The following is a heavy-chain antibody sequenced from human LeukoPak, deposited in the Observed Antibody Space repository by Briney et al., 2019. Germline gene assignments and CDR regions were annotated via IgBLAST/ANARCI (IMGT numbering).Heavy chain of an antibody. Sequence: GGSLRLSCAASGFTFSSYSMNWVRQAPGKGLEWVSSISSSSYIYYADSVKGRFTISRDNAKHSLYLQMNSLRAEDTAVYYCARGGQQLASTNWFDPWGQGTLVTVSS. CDR2: ISSSSYI. CDR3: ARGGQQLASTNWFDP. D-gene: IGHD6-13*01. J-gene: IGHJ5*02. V-gene: IGHV3-21*01. CDR1: GFTFSSYS.